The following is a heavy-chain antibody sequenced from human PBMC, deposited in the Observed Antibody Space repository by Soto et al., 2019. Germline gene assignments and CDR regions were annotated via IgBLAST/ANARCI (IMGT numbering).Heavy chain of an antibody. D-gene: IGHD2-15*01. V-gene: IGHV4-59*01. CDR1: GGSISGYY. Sequence: SETLSLTCTVSGGSISGYYWGWVRQPPGKGLEWIGYIYYSGSINYNPSLKSRVTISLDTSKNQFSLKLRSVTAADTAVYYCARLYCIGSSCYDVFDNWGQGTLVT. CDR3: ARLYCIGSSCYDVFDN. CDR2: IYYSGSI. J-gene: IGHJ4*02.